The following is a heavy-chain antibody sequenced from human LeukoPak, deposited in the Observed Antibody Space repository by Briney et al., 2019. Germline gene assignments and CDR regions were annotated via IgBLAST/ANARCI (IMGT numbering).Heavy chain of an antibody. Sequence: PGGSLRLSCAASGFTFDDYGMSWVRQAPGKGLEWVSGINWNGGSTGYADSVKGRLTISRDNAKNSLYLQMNSLRAEDTALYYCARDSSGYSSGWYIWDYWGQGTLVTVSS. J-gene: IGHJ4*02. V-gene: IGHV3-20*04. D-gene: IGHD6-19*01. CDR1: GFTFDDYG. CDR2: INWNGGST. CDR3: ARDSSGYSSGWYIWDY.